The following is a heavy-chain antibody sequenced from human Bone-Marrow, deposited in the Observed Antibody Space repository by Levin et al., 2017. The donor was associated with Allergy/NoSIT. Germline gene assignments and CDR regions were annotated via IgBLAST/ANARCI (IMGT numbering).Heavy chain of an antibody. J-gene: IGHJ5*02. Sequence: GESLKISCAASGFTFSTYWMHWVRQAPGKGLVWVSRIQSNGKTNYADSVKGRFTISRDNAKNTLYLQMNSLTVEDTAVYYCARDRIYSDSVSNFSWLDPWGQGTLVIVSS. CDR2: IQSNGKT. V-gene: IGHV3-74*01. CDR1: GFTFSTYW. CDR3: ARDRIYSDSVSNFSWLDP. D-gene: IGHD3-10*01.